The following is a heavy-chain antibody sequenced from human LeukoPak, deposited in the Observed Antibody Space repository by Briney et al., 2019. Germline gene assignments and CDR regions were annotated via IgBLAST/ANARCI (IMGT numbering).Heavy chain of an antibody. CDR2: IYHSGST. CDR1: GGSISSGGYY. Sequence: SETLSLTCTVSGGSISSGGYYWSWIRQPPGKGLEWIGYIYHSGSTYYNPSLKSRVTISVDRSKNQFSLKLSSVTAADTAVYYCARVLTGRWELLPYYLDYWGQGTLVTVSS. J-gene: IGHJ4*02. D-gene: IGHD1-26*01. V-gene: IGHV4-30-2*01. CDR3: ARVLTGRWELLPYYLDY.